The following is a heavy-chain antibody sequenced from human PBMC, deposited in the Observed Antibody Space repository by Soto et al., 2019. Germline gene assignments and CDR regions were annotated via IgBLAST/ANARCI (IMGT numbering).Heavy chain of an antibody. D-gene: IGHD3-9*01. V-gene: IGHV1-69*02. CDR1: GGTFSRSL. J-gene: IGHJ4*02. Sequence: QVQLVQSGTEVKKPGSSVKFSCKASGGTFSRSLFSWVRQAPGHGPEWLGRLIADIDIPHYAKRFQGKVTITADKATSTVYLELRSLRSEDTAVYDFLTEAGNYGGVDYWGQGNLVTVS. CDR2: LIADIDIP. CDR3: LTEAGNYGGVDY.